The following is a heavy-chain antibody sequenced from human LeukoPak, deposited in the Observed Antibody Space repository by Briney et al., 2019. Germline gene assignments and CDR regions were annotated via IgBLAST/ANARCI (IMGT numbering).Heavy chain of an antibody. CDR3: AKWGDYDVLTGYYVSDY. D-gene: IGHD3-9*01. J-gene: IGHJ4*02. CDR1: GFTFSNCA. V-gene: IGHV3-23*01. Sequence: GGSLRLSCAASGFTFSNCAMSWVRQAPGKGLEWVSAITGSGGNTYYADSVKGRFTISRDNSKNTVFLQMNSLRAEDTAVYYCAKWGDYDVLTGYYVSDYWGQGTLVTVSS. CDR2: ITGSGGNT.